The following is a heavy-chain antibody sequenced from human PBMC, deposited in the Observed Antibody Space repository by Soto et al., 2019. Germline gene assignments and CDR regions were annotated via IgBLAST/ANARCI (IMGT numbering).Heavy chain of an antibody. J-gene: IGHJ6*02. CDR3: ARGREAPRGSYDYSRSPYYYYYGMDV. CDR2: IYHSGST. CDR1: GGSFSGYY. V-gene: IGHV4-34*01. D-gene: IGHD2-21*01. Sequence: SETLSLTCAVYGGSFSGYYWSWIRQPPGKGLEWIGEIYHSGSTNYNPSLKIRVTISVDTXXNQFSLKLSSVTAADTAVYYCARGREAPRGSYDYSRSPYYYYYGMDVWGQGTTVTVSS.